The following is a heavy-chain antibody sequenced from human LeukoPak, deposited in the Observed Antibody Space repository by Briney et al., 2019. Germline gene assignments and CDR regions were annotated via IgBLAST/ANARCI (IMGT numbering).Heavy chain of an antibody. Sequence: SETLSLTCAVSGGSISSGGYSWSWIRQPPGKGLEWIGYIYYSGSTYYNPSLKSRVTISVDTSKNQFSLKLSSVTAADTAVYYCARVPRGSYPDYWGQGTLVTVSS. CDR3: ARVPRGSYPDY. V-gene: IGHV4-30-2*05. J-gene: IGHJ4*02. D-gene: IGHD3-16*02. CDR2: IYYSGST. CDR1: GGSISSGGYS.